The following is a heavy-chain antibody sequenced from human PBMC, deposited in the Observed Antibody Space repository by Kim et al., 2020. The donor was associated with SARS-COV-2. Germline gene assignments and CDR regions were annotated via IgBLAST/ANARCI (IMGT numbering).Heavy chain of an antibody. Sequence: SVKVSCKASGFTFTSSAMQWVRQARGQRLEWIGWIVVGSGNTNYAQKFQERVTITRDMSTSTAYMELSSLRSEDTAVYYCAADPVLRYFDWFFDQNYYGMDVWGQGTTVTVSS. D-gene: IGHD3-9*01. CDR2: IVVGSGNT. J-gene: IGHJ6*02. CDR1: GFTFTSSA. V-gene: IGHV1-58*02. CDR3: AADPVLRYFDWFFDQNYYGMDV.